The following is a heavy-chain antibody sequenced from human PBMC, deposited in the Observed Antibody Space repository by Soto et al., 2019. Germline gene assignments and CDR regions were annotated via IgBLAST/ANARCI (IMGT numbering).Heavy chain of an antibody. D-gene: IGHD2-15*01. CDR1: GGTFSSYA. CDR2: IIPIFGTA. V-gene: IGHV1-69*06. Sequence: VASVKVSCKASGGTFSSYAISWVRQAPGQGLEWMGGIIPIFGTANYAQKFQGRVTITADKSTSTAYMELSSLRSEDTAVYYCARVTHGRDSYYYYGMDVWGQGTTVTVSS. CDR3: ARVTHGRDSYYYYGMDV. J-gene: IGHJ6*02.